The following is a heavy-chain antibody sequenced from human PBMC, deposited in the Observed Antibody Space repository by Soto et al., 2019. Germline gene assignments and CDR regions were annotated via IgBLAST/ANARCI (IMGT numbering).Heavy chain of an antibody. CDR1: GYTFTSYY. D-gene: IGHD3-9*01. CDR3: ARDTGNYDILTGPDY. CDR2: INPSGGST. Sequence: ASVKVSCKASGYTFTSYYMHWVRQAPGQGLEWMGIINPSGGSTSYAQKFQGRVTMTRDTSTSTVYMELSSLRSEDTAVYYCARDTGNYDILTGPDYWGQGTLVTVSS. V-gene: IGHV1-46*01. J-gene: IGHJ4*02.